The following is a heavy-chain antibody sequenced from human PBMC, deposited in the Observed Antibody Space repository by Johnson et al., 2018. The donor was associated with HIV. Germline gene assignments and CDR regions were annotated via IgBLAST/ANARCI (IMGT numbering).Heavy chain of an antibody. D-gene: IGHD1-26*01. J-gene: IGHJ3*02. CDR1: GFTFSSYA. V-gene: IGHV3-30*04. Sequence: QVLLLESGGGVVQPGRSLRLSCAASGFTFSSYAMHWVRQAPGKGLEWVAVISYDGSNKYYADSVKGRFTISRDNSKNTLYLQMNSLRAEDTAVYYCARTKGSYQEWDAFDIWGQGTMVTVSS. CDR3: ARTKGSYQEWDAFDI. CDR2: ISYDGSNK.